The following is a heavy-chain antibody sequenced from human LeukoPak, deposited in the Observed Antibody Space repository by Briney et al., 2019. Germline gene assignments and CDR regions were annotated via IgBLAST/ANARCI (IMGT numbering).Heavy chain of an antibody. CDR3: AREPSTYSGSNWFDP. V-gene: IGHV1-69*01. D-gene: IGHD1-26*01. Sequence: GSSVKVSCKASGGTFSSYAISWVRQSPGQGLEWMGGIIPIFGTANYAQKFQGRVTITADESTSTAYMELSSLRSEDTAVYYCAREPSTYSGSNWFDPWGQGTLVTVSS. CDR1: GGTFSSYA. J-gene: IGHJ5*02. CDR2: IIPIFGTA.